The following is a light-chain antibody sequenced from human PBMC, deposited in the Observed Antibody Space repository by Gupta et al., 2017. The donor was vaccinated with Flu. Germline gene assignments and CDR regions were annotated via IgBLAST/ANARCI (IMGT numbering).Light chain of an antibody. V-gene: IGLV2-11*01. CDR3: GSYAGSYTLV. CDR1: SSEVGGYNY. Sequence: SSEVGGYNYVSWYQQPPGKAPKLMIYDVSKRPSGVPDRFSGSKSGNTASLTISGLQAEDEADYYCGSYAGSYTLVFGGGTKLTVL. CDR2: DVS. J-gene: IGLJ2*01.